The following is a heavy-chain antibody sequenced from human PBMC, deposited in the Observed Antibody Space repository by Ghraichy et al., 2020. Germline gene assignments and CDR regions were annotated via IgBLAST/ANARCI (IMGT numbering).Heavy chain of an antibody. J-gene: IGHJ4*02. CDR2: IKEDGSEK. CDR1: GFTFSSYW. D-gene: IGHD1-26*01. CDR3: ARDKVVGATRFDY. Sequence: GGSLRLPCAASGFTFSSYWMSWVRQAPGKGLEWVANIKEDGSEKHYVDSVKGRFTISRDNAKNSLYLQMDSLRAEDTAVYYCARDKVVGATRFDYWGQGTLVTVSS. V-gene: IGHV3-7*01.